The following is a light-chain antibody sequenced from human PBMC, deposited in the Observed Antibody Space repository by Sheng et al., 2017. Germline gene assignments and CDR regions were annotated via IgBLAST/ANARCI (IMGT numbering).Light chain of an antibody. CDR2: DDS. Sequence: VLTQPPSVSVAPGQTARITCGGDSIGTKGVHWFQQKPGQAPELVVYDDSDRPSWITERLSGSNSGNTATLTISRVEAGDEADYYCQVGDTSGDHPVVFGGGTKLTVL. CDR1: SIGTKG. J-gene: IGLJ2*01. V-gene: IGLV3-21*02. CDR3: QVGDTSGDHPVV.